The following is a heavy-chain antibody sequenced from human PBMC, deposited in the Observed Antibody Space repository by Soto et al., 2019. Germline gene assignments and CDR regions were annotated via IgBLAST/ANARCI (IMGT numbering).Heavy chain of an antibody. V-gene: IGHV3-23*01. D-gene: IGHD6-19*01. CDR3: AKGGAVAGPYYFDY. CDR1: GFSFSSYA. Sequence: GGSLRLSCAASGFSFSSYAMSWVRQAPGKGLEWVSTISGSGGSIYYADSAKGRFTISRDNSKNTLYVQMNSLRAEDTAVYSCAKGGAVAGPYYFDYWRQGTLVTVYS. J-gene: IGHJ4*02. CDR2: ISGSGGSI.